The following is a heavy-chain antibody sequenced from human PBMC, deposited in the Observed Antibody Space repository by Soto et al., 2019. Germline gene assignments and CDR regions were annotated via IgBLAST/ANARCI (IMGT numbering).Heavy chain of an antibody. D-gene: IGHD6-6*01. Sequence: GGSLRLSCAASGFSFSDYWMSWVRQAPGKGLEWVANMKQDASVKYYVDSVKGRFTVSRDNAKNSQYLQMNSLRVEDTAVYFCARIGYSSSSFDYWGQGTLVTVSS. CDR3: ARIGYSSSSFDY. CDR2: MKQDASVK. J-gene: IGHJ4*02. CDR1: GFSFSDYW. V-gene: IGHV3-7*01.